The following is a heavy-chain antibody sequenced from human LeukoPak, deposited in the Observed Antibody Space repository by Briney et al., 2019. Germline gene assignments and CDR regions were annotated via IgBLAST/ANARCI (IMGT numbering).Heavy chain of an antibody. CDR3: ARATTYYDSSGYYDWFQS. CDR2: IYSSGST. CDR1: GASISSHY. D-gene: IGHD3-22*01. J-gene: IGHJ5*01. Sequence: PSETLSLTCTVSGASISSHYWSWIRQPAGKGLEWIGRIYSSGSTNYNPSLKSRVTLSVDTSRNQFSLNLNSVTAADTAVYYCARATTYYDSSGYYDWFQSWGQGTLVTVSS. V-gene: IGHV4-4*07.